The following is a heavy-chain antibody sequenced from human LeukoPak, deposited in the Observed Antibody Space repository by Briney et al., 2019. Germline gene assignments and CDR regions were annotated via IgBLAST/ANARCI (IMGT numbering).Heavy chain of an antibody. J-gene: IGHJ4*02. D-gene: IGHD1-26*01. CDR3: AKGGGATFDHYFDS. CDR1: GFSFSDYY. CDR2: ISSSGSSI. V-gene: IGHV3-11*01. Sequence: GGSLRLSCAACGFSFSDYYMNWIRQAPGKGLEGVSYISSSGSSIYYADSVKGRFTSSRDNSKSSLYLQMNSLRAEDMALYYCAKGGGATFDHYFDSWGQGTRVTVSS.